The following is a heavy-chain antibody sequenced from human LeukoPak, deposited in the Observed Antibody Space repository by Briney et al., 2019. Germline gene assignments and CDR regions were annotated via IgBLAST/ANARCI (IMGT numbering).Heavy chain of an antibody. Sequence: PGGSLRLSCAASGFTFSDYWMHWVRQAPGKGLVWVSRIDSDGSSTSNADSVKGRFTISRDNAKNTVYVQMNSLRAEDTAVYYCARGFTIFGVVNDAFDIWGQGTMVTVSS. CDR2: IDSDGSST. V-gene: IGHV3-74*01. D-gene: IGHD3-3*01. CDR3: ARGFTIFGVVNDAFDI. CDR1: GFTFSDYW. J-gene: IGHJ3*02.